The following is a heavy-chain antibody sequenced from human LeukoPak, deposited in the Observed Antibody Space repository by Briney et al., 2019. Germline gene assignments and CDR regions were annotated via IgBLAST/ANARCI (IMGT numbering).Heavy chain of an antibody. CDR1: GFTFSSYA. V-gene: IGHV3-23*01. J-gene: IGHJ4*02. Sequence: GGSLRLSCAASGFTFSSYAMSWVRQAPAKGLEWVSTISGSGFSTYYADSVKGRFTISRDNSKNTLFLQMNSLRAEDTAVYCCAKATCGSCYFIDYWGQGALVTVSS. CDR3: AKATCGSCYFIDY. D-gene: IGHD2-15*01. CDR2: ISGSGFST.